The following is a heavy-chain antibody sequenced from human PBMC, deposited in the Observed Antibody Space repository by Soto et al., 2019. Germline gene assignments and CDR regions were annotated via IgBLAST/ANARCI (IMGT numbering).Heavy chain of an antibody. V-gene: IGHV3-33*01. J-gene: IGHJ5*02. CDR1: GFTFSSYG. D-gene: IGHD3-3*01. CDR2: IWYDGSNK. Sequence: GGSLRLSCAASGFTFSSYGMHWVRQAPGKGLEWVAVIWYDGSNKYYADSVKGRFTISRDNSKNTLYLQMNSLRAEDTAVYYCARSLAADFWSYEWWFDPWGQGTLVTVSS. CDR3: ARSLAADFWSYEWWFDP.